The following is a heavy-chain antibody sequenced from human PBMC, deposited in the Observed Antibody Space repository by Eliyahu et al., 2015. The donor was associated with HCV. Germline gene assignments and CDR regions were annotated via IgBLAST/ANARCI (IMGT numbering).Heavy chain of an antibody. J-gene: IGHJ6*02. Sequence: VKKPGSSVKVSCKASGGTFSSYAISWVRQAPGQGLEWMGGIIPIFGTANYAQKFQGRVTIXADKSTSTAYMELSSLRSEDTAVYYCASYTPPRYFDWLFNLVGRYYYYYGMDVWGQGTTVTVSS. V-gene: IGHV1-69*06. CDR2: IIPIFGTA. CDR1: GGTFSSYA. CDR3: ASYTPPRYFDWLFNLVGRYYYYYGMDV. D-gene: IGHD3-9*01.